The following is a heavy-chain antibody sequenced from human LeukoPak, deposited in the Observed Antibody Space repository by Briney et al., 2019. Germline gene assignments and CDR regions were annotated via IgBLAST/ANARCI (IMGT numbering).Heavy chain of an antibody. CDR2: ISGSGGGT. Sequence: GGSLRLSCAASGFTFSSYAMSWVRQAPGKGLEWVTAISGSGGGTYYADSVKGRFTISRDNSKDTLYLQMNSLRAEDTAAYYCAKGSSSSRPYYFDYWGQGTLVTVSS. J-gene: IGHJ4*02. CDR3: AKGSSSSRPYYFDY. D-gene: IGHD6-6*01. CDR1: GFTFSSYA. V-gene: IGHV3-23*01.